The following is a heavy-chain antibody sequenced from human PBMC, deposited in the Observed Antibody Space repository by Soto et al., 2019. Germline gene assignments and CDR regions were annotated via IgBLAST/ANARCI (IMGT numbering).Heavy chain of an antibody. Sequence: VQLVESGGGLVQPGGSLKLSCAASGFTFSGSAMHWVRQASGKGLEWVGRIRSKANSYATAYAASVKGRFTISRDDSKNTAYLQMNSLKTEDTAVYYCTRMAPGRWCDPWGQGTLVTVSS. CDR3: TRMAPGRWCDP. V-gene: IGHV3-73*02. J-gene: IGHJ5*02. CDR1: GFTFSGSA. CDR2: IRSKANSYAT. D-gene: IGHD3-10*01.